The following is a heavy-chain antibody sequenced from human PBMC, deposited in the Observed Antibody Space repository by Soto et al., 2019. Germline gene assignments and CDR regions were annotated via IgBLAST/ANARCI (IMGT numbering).Heavy chain of an antibody. V-gene: IGHV4-39*01. CDR2: IYYSEST. D-gene: IGHD3-3*01. CDR3: ARFPQVAIFGVVIDAFDI. Sequence: PSETLSLTCTVSGGSISSSSYYWGWIRQPPGKGLEWIGSIYYSESTYYNPSLKSRVTISVDTSKNQFSLKLSSVTAADTAVYYCARFPQVAIFGVVIDAFDIWGQGTMVTVSS. J-gene: IGHJ3*02. CDR1: GGSISSSSYY.